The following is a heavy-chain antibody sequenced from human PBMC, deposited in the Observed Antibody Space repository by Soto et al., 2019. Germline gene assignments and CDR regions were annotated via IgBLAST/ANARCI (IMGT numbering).Heavy chain of an antibody. CDR3: TPRGDYGGNSAFDI. CDR2: IRSKANSYAT. Sequence: GGSLRLSCAASGFTFSGSAMHWVRQASGKGLEWVGRIRSKANSYATAYAASVKGSFTISRDDSKNTAYLQMNSLKTEDTAVYYCTPRGDYGGNSAFDIWGQGTMVTVSS. D-gene: IGHD4-17*01. J-gene: IGHJ3*02. CDR1: GFTFSGSA. V-gene: IGHV3-73*01.